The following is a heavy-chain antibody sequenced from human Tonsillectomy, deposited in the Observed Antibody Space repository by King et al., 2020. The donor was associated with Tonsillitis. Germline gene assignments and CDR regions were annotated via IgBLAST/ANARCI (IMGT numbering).Heavy chain of an antibody. CDR3: AKDETPYCGGDCYSLFDY. CDR2: ISGSGSST. D-gene: IGHD2-21*02. J-gene: IGHJ4*02. CDR1: GFSFSSYA. V-gene: IGHV3-23*04. Sequence: VQLVESGGGLVQPGGSLRLSCEASGFSFSSYAMSWVRQAPGKGLEWVSGISGSGSSTYYADSVKGRFTISRDNSKNTLYLQMNSLRAEDTAVYYCAKDETPYCGGDCYSLFDYWGQGTLVTVSS.